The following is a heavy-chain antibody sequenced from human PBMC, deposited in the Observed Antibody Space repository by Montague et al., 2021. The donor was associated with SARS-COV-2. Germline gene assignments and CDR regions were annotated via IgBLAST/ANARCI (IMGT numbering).Heavy chain of an antibody. D-gene: IGHD4-23*01. J-gene: IGHJ4*02. CDR2: INHSGTT. V-gene: IGHV4-34*01. CDR3: ARWDPQTLTLIGLRGKSASDY. CDR1: GGSFSGYY. Sequence: TLSLTCAVYGGSFSGYYRTWIRQSPGKGLEWIAEINHSGTTNYNFNPSLRSRVTISVDTSKSQFSLKLSSVTAADTGVYYCARWDPQTLTLIGLRGKSASDYWGQGTLVTVSS.